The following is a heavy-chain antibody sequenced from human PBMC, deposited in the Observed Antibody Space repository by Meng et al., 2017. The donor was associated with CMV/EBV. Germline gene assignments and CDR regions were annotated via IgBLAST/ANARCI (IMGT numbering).Heavy chain of an antibody. D-gene: IGHD3-3*01. Sequence: ASVKVSCKASGYTFTSYGISWVRQAPGQGLEWMGWISANNGGTNYVQKFQGRVTMTRDTSISTAYLELNRLTYADTAVYYCASKLYYDFWSAYRGAEGVDPFNIWGQGTAVTVSS. V-gene: IGHV1-2*02. CDR1: GYTFTSYG. J-gene: IGHJ3*02. CDR2: ISANNGGT. CDR3: ASKLYYDFWSAYRGAEGVDPFNI.